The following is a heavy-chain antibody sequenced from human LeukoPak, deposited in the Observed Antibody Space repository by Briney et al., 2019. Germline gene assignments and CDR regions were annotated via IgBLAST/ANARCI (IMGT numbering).Heavy chain of an antibody. CDR1: GFTFSSYA. D-gene: IGHD2-2*01. J-gene: IGHJ4*02. CDR2: ISGSYGTT. Sequence: GGSLRLSCAASGFTFSSYAMSWLRQAPGKGLEWVSPISGSYGTTYYADSVKGRFTISRDNSKNTLYLQMNSLRAEDTALYYCAKGNIAELPAAPYYWGQGTLVTVSS. CDR3: AKGNIAELPAAPYY. V-gene: IGHV3-23*01.